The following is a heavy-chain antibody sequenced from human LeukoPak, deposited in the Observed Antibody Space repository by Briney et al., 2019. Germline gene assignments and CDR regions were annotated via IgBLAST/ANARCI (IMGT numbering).Heavy chain of an antibody. D-gene: IGHD2-2*01. CDR3: ARAPDYCSSTSCYAAGGDY. J-gene: IGHJ4*02. V-gene: IGHV4-59*01. Sequence: PSETLSLTCTVSGGSISSYYWSWIRQPPGKGLEWIGYIYYSGSTNYNPSLKSRVTISVDTSKNQFSLKLSSVTAADTAVYYCARAPDYCSSTSCYAAGGDYWGQGTLVTVSS. CDR2: IYYSGST. CDR1: GGSISSYY.